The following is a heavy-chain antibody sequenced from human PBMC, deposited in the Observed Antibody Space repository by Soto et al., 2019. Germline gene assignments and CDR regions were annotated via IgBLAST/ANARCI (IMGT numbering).Heavy chain of an antibody. D-gene: IGHD5-18*01. J-gene: IGHJ4*02. CDR3: AKEGTVQLWSRSFFDY. CDR1: GFTFSSYA. CDR2: ISGSGGST. Sequence: GGSLRLSCAASGFTFSSYAMSWVRQAPGKGLEWVSAISGSGGSTYYADSVKGRFTISRDNSKNTLYLQMNSLRAEDTAVYYCAKEGTVQLWSRSFFDYWGQGTLVTVSS. V-gene: IGHV3-23*01.